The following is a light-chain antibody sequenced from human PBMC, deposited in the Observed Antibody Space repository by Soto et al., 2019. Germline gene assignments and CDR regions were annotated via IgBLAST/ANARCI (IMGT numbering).Light chain of an antibody. CDR3: QQDNSFSRT. Sequence: DIQMTQSPSSVSASVGDRVTITCRATQTISNWLAWYQVKPGKAPKLLIYDASSLESGVPSRFSGSGSGTEFTLTISSLQPEDFATYYCQQDNSFSRTFGHGTKVDI. J-gene: IGKJ1*01. CDR1: QTISNW. CDR2: DAS. V-gene: IGKV1-12*01.